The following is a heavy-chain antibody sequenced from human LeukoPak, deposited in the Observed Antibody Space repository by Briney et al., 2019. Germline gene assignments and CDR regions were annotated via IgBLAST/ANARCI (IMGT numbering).Heavy chain of an antibody. CDR2: ISGSGGST. V-gene: IGHV3-23*01. D-gene: IGHD5-18*01. J-gene: IGHJ4*02. Sequence: GGSLRLSCAASGFTFSSYAMSWVRQAPGKGLEWVSAISGSGGSTYYADSVKGRFTISRDNSKNTLYLQMNSLRAEDTAVYYCGKGPRGYSYGSADYWGQGTLVTVSS. CDR1: GFTFSSYA. CDR3: GKGPRGYSYGSADY.